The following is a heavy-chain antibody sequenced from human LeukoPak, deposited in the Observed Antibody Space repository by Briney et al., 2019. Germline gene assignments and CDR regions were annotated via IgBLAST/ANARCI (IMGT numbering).Heavy chain of an antibody. CDR3: ARARGATLASDI. J-gene: IGHJ3*02. CDR1: GDSVSSNSAA. D-gene: IGHD1-26*01. CDR2: AYYRSKWYN. V-gene: IGHV6-1*01. Sequence: SQTLSLTCVISGDSVSSNSAAWNWIRQSPSRGLEWLGRAYYRSKWYNDYAASVKSRIIINPDTSKNQFSLQLNSMTPEDTAVYYCARARGATLASDIWGPGTMVTVSS.